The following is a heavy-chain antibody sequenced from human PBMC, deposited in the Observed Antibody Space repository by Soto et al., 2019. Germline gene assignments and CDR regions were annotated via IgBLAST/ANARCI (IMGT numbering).Heavy chain of an antibody. D-gene: IGHD6-6*01. CDR2: IIPIFGTA. V-gene: IGHV1-69*19. Sequence: QVQLVQSGAEVKNPGSSVKVSCKASGGTFSSYAISWVRQAPGQGLEWMGGIIPIFGTANYAQKFQGRVKITADECTSTGYMELSRLRSEDTAVYSCAGRPGHYGMDVWGQGTTVTVSS. J-gene: IGHJ6*02. CDR1: GGTFSSYA. CDR3: AGRPGHYGMDV.